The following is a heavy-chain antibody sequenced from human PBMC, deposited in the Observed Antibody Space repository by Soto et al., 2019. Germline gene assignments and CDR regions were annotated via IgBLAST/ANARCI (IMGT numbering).Heavy chain of an antibody. CDR3: AKDQEWLVVNDAFDI. J-gene: IGHJ3*02. CDR1: GFTFSSYA. Sequence: GGSLRLSCAASGFTFSSYAMSWVRQAPGKRLEWVTAISGSGGSTYYTDSVKGRFTISRDNSKNTLYLQMNSLRAEDTAVYYCAKDQEWLVVNDAFDIWGQGTMVTVS. V-gene: IGHV3-23*01. D-gene: IGHD6-19*01. CDR2: ISGSGGST.